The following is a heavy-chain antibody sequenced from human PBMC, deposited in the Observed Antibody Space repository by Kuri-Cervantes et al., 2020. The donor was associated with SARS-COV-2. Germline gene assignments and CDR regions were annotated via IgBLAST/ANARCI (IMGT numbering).Heavy chain of an antibody. CDR2: IDDIGSL. CDR1: GVSISSYY. CDR3: ATAGEWELLLDY. V-gene: IGHV4-59*08. Sequence: SETLSLTCTVSGVSISSYYWSWIRQPPGKGLEWIGYIDDIGSLKNNPSLQSRVTISVDTSKSQLSLKLSSVTAADTAVYYCATAGEWELLLDYWGQGTLVTVSS. D-gene: IGHD1-26*01. J-gene: IGHJ4*02.